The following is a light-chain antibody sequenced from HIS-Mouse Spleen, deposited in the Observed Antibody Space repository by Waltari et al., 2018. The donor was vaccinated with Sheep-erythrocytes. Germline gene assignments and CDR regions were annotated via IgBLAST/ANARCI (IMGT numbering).Light chain of an antibody. CDR2: DDS. J-gene: IGLJ3*02. CDR1: NIGRQS. CDR3: QVWDSSSDHPV. V-gene: IGLV3-21*02. Sequence: SYVLTPPPSVSVAPGQTARITCGGNNIGRQSLPLYQQRPGQAPVLVVYDDSDRPSGIPERFSGSNSGNTATLTISRVEAGDEADYYCQVWDSSSDHPVFGGGTKLTVL.